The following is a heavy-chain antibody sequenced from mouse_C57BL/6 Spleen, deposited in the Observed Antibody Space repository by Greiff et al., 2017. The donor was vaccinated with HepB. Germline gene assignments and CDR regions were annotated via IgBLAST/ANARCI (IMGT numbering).Heavy chain of an antibody. Sequence: QVQLQQPGAELVKPGASVKLSCKASGYTFTSYWMHWVKQRPGQGLEWIGMIHPNSGSTNYNEKFKSKATLTVDKSSSTAYMQLSSLTSEDSAVYYCAPWGIYYEYDDWYFDVWGTGTTVTVSS. CDR3: APWGIYYEYDDWYFDV. D-gene: IGHD2-4*01. J-gene: IGHJ1*03. V-gene: IGHV1-64*01. CDR2: IHPNSGST. CDR1: GYTFTSYW.